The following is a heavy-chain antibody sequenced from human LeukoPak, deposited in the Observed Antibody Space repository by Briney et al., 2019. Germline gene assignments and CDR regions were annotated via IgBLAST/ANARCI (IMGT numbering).Heavy chain of an antibody. CDR2: ISSSSTTI. D-gene: IGHD3-22*01. V-gene: IGHV3-48*01. CDR3: ARNFHRRLYDSSGYYPY. J-gene: IGHJ4*02. Sequence: GGSLRLSCAASGFTFSSYSMNWVRQAPGKGLECVSYISSSSTTIYYADSVKGRFTISRDNAKNSLYLQMNSLRAEDTAVYYCARNFHRRLYDSSGYYPYWGQGTLVTVSS. CDR1: GFTFSSYS.